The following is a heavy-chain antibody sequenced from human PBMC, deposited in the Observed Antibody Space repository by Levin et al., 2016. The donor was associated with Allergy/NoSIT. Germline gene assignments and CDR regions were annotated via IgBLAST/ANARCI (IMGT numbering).Heavy chain of an antibody. V-gene: IGHV4-4*02. CDR2: VYHNGNT. Sequence: SETLSLTCAVSGDSISSNNWWSWVRQPPGKGLEWLGEVYHNGNTNYNPSLTSRLTISVDKSKNQFSLRLTSVSAADTAIYYCTRAAGVEVPGEYNWFDPWGQGTLVTVSS. CDR1: GDSISSNNW. CDR3: TRAAGVEVPGEYNWFDP. J-gene: IGHJ5*02. D-gene: IGHD2-2*01.